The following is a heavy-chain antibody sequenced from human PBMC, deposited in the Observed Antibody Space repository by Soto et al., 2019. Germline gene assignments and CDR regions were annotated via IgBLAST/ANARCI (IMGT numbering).Heavy chain of an antibody. V-gene: IGHV1-18*01. D-gene: IGHD2-2*01. Sequence: ASVKVSCKASGYTFTSYGISWVRQAPGQGLEWMGWISAYNGNTNYAQKLQGRVTMTTDTSTSTAYMELRSMRSDDTAVYYCARDDLVVPDATYYYYGMEGWGQGTTVTVAS. CDR3: ARDDLVVPDATYYYYGMEG. J-gene: IGHJ6*02. CDR1: GYTFTSYG. CDR2: ISAYNGNT.